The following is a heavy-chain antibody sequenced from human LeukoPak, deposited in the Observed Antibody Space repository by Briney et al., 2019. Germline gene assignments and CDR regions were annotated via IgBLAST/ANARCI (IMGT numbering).Heavy chain of an antibody. CDR2: INPNSGGT. V-gene: IGHV1-2*04. CDR3: ARDTGSGWPMINY. D-gene: IGHD6-19*01. CDR1: GYTFTGYY. J-gene: IGHJ4*02. Sequence: GASVKVSFTASGYTFTGYYMHWVRQAPGQGLEWMGWINPNSGGTNYAQKFQGWVTMARDTSISTAYMELSRLRSDDTAVYYCARDTGSGWPMINYWGQGTLVTVSS.